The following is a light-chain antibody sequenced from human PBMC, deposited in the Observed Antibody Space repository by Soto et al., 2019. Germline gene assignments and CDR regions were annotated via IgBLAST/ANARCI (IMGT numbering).Light chain of an antibody. Sequence: QSALTQPASVSGSPGQSITISCTGTSSDVGGYNYVSWYQQHPGKAPKFMIYDVSNRPSGVSNRFSGSKSGNTASLTISGLQAEDEADYDCSSYATSNTRQIVFGTGTKVTVL. CDR2: DVS. CDR3: SSYATSNTRQIV. V-gene: IGLV2-14*01. CDR1: SSDVGGYNY. J-gene: IGLJ1*01.